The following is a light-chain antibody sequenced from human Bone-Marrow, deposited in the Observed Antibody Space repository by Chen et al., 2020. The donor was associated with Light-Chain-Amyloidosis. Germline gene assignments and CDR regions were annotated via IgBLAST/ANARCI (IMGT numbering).Light chain of an antibody. J-gene: IGLJ3*02. CDR3: QSFDRSLSGWV. CDR2: GNS. CDR1: SSNIGAGSD. V-gene: IGLV1-40*01. Sequence: QSVLTQPLPASRAPGPWFTLPCSATSSNIGAGSDVHWYQQLPGTAPKLLIYGNSNRPSGVPDRISGSKSGASASLAITGLQAEDEAEYYCQSFDRSLSGWVFGGGTKLTVL.